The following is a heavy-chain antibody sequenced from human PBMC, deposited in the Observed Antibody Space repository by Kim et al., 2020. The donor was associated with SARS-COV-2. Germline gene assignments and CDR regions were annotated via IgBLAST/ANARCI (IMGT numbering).Heavy chain of an antibody. Sequence: ASVKVSCKASGYTFTSYAMHWVRQAPGQRLEWMGWINAGNGNTKYSQKFQGRVTITRDTSASTAYMELSSLRSEDTAVYYCARDRITIFYYYYGMDVWGQGTTVTVSS. V-gene: IGHV1-3*01. CDR1: GYTFTSYA. CDR2: INAGNGNT. CDR3: ARDRITIFYYYYGMDV. J-gene: IGHJ6*02. D-gene: IGHD3-9*01.